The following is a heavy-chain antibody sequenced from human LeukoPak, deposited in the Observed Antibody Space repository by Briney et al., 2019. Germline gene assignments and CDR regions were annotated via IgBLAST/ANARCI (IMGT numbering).Heavy chain of an antibody. V-gene: IGHV3-21*01. CDR3: ARELISSTSLDY. Sequence: PGGSLRLSCAASGFTFSNYKMNWVRQAPGKGLEWVSSISSGSTYIYYADSVKGRFTISRDNAKNSLYLQMNSLRAEDTAVYYCARELISSTSLDYWGQGTLVTVS. J-gene: IGHJ4*02. CDR1: GFTFSNYK. CDR2: ISSGSTYI.